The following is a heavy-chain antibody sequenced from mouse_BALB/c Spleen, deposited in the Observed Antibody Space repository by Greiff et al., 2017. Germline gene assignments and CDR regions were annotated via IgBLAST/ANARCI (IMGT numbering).Heavy chain of an antibody. D-gene: IGHD2-2*01. CDR1: GYTFTSYW. CDR2: IYPSDSYT. J-gene: IGHJ4*01. CDR3: TRGGYTGGAMDY. Sequence: VQLQQPGAELVRPGASVKLSCKASGYTFTSYWINWVKQRPGQGLEWIGNIYPSDSYTNYNQKFKDKATLTVDKSSSTAYMQLSSPTSEDSAVYYCTRGGYTGGAMDYWGQGTSVTVSS. V-gene: IGHV1-69*02.